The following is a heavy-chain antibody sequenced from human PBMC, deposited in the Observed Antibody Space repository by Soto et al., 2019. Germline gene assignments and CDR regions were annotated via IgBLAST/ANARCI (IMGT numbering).Heavy chain of an antibody. CDR3: ARFIAVAGTIWFDP. D-gene: IGHD6-19*01. CDR1: GGSISSSSYY. Sequence: SETLSLTSTVSGGSISSSSYYWGWIRQPPGKGLEWIGNIYYSGSTNYNPSLKSRVTISVDTSKNQFSLKLSSVTAADTAVCYCARFIAVAGTIWFDPWGQGTLVTVSS. J-gene: IGHJ5*02. CDR2: IYYSGST. V-gene: IGHV4-39*07.